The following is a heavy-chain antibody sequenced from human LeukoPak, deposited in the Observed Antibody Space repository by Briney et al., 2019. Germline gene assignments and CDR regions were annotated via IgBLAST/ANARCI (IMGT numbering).Heavy chain of an antibody. J-gene: IGHJ4*02. CDR1: GFTFSSYS. CDR2: ISSSSSYI. D-gene: IGHD6-19*01. CDR3: ARDRFIAVATYDY. Sequence: PGRSLRLSCAASGFTFSSYSMNWVRQAPGKGLEWVSSISSSSSYIYYADSVKGRFTISRDNAKNSLYLQMNSLRAEDTAVYYCARDRFIAVATYDYWGQGTLVTVSS. V-gene: IGHV3-21*01.